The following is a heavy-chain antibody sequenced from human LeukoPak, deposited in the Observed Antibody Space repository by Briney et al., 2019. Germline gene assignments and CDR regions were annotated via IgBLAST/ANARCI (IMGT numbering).Heavy chain of an antibody. CDR2: IYYSGST. CDR3: ARDVNSGYDWGAFDI. Sequence: KPSETLSLTCTVSGGSISSYYWSWIRQPPGKGLEWIGYIYYSGSTNYNPSLKSRVTISVDTSKNQFSLKLSSVTAADTAVYYCARDVNSGYDWGAFDIWGQGTMVTVSS. D-gene: IGHD5-12*01. CDR1: GGSISSYY. J-gene: IGHJ3*02. V-gene: IGHV4-59*12.